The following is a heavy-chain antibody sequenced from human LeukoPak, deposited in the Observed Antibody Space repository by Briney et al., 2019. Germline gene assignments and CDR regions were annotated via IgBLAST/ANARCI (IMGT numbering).Heavy chain of an antibody. CDR2: IYYSGST. V-gene: IGHV4-59*08. Sequence: SETLSLTCTVSGGSISSYHWSWVRQPPGKGLEWIGYIYYSGSTNYNPSLKSRVTISVDTSKNQFSLKLSSVTAADTAVYYCARLLAAGDPTFDYWGQGTLVTVSS. CDR3: ARLLAAGDPTFDY. CDR1: GGSISSYH. J-gene: IGHJ4*02. D-gene: IGHD6-13*01.